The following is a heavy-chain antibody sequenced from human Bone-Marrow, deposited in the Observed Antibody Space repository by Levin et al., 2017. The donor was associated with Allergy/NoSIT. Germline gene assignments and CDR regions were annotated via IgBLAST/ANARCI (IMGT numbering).Heavy chain of an antibody. CDR3: VRRTRNEKGDYFYFYMDV. Sequence: SETLSLTCSVYGGSLSGYYWNWIRQPPGKGLEWIGEITHSGISNSNPSLESRVTISVDTSKNQLSLKVRSVSAADTAVYSCVRRTRNEKGDYFYFYMDVWGKGTTVTVSS. V-gene: IGHV4-34*01. J-gene: IGHJ6*03. CDR2: ITHSGIS. CDR1: GGSLSGYY. D-gene: IGHD1-1*01.